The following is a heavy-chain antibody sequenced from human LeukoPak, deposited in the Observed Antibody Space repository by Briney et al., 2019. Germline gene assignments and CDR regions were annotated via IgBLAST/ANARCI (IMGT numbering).Heavy chain of an antibody. CDR1: GFTFSSYA. CDR2: ISYDGSNK. V-gene: IGHV3-30-3*01. Sequence: GGSLRLSCAASGFTFSSYAMHWVRQAPGKGLEWVAVISYDGSNKYYADSVKGRFTISRDNSKNTLYLQMNSLRAEDTAVYYCARDTDYCDYWGQGTLVTVSS. D-gene: IGHD4-17*01. J-gene: IGHJ4*02. CDR3: ARDTDYCDY.